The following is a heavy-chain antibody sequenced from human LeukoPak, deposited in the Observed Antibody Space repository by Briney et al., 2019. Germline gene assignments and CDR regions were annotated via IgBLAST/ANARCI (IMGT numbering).Heavy chain of an antibody. CDR2: MSGSGSTI. J-gene: IGHJ4*02. D-gene: IGHD5-18*01. Sequence: GSLRLSCAASGFTFSSYAMSWVRQAPGKGLEWISYMSGSGSTIYYADSVKGRFTISRDNAKNSLYLQMNSLRAEDTALYFCARDWDSRGHSYGYWDYWGQGTLVTVSS. CDR1: GFTFSSYA. V-gene: IGHV3-48*04. CDR3: ARDWDSRGHSYGYWDY.